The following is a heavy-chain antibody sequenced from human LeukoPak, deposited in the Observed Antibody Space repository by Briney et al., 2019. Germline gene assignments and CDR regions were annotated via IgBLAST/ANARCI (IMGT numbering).Heavy chain of an antibody. D-gene: IGHD2-21*02. CDR2: ISGSGGTT. J-gene: IGHJ4*01. V-gene: IGHV3-23*01. CDR1: GFPLTSYV. CDR3: AKDVETATAAY. Sequence: GGSLSLSCAASGFPLTSYVMSWVRQAPGKGLEWVSAISGSGGTTYYAGSVKGRFTISRDNSKNTLFLQLNSLRAEDTAVYYCAKDVETATAAYWGDGALVTVSS.